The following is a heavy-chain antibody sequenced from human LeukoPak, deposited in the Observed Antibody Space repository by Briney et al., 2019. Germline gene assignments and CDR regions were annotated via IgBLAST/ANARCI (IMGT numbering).Heavy chain of an antibody. J-gene: IGHJ3*02. CDR2: IHYSGST. Sequence: PSETLSLTCTVSGGSISSYYWSWIRQPPGKGLEWIGYIHYSGSTNYNPSLKSRVTISVDTSKNQFSLKLSSVTAADTAVYYCAREGAVAGTGDDAFDIWGQGTMVTVSS. D-gene: IGHD6-19*01. V-gene: IGHV4-59*01. CDR1: GGSISSYY. CDR3: AREGAVAGTGDDAFDI.